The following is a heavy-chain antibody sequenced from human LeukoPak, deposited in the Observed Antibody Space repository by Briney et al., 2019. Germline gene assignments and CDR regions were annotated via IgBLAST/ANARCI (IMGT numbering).Heavy chain of an antibody. CDR1: GGSITSYY. D-gene: IGHD2-2*03. Sequence: SETLSLTCTVSGGSITSYYWSWIRQPPQKGLEWIAYIYYGGSTSYNPSLKSRVTISVDTSKNQFSLNLRSVTAADTAVYYCARLDNYLFDDWGQGTLVTVSS. V-gene: IGHV4-59*01. CDR2: IYYGGST. J-gene: IGHJ4*02. CDR3: ARLDNYLFDD.